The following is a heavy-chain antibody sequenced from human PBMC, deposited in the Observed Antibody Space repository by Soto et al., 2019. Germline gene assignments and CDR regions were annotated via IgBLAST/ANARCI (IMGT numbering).Heavy chain of an antibody. CDR2: ISGSGDST. CDR1: GFTFSNYA. D-gene: IGHD1-26*01. J-gene: IGHJ4*02. V-gene: IGHV3-23*01. Sequence: EVQLLESGGGLVQPGGSLRLSCAASGFTFSNYAMNWVRQAPVKGLEWVSVISGSGDSTYHAGSVKGRFTISRDNSKHTLYLQMNGLRAEDTVVYCCARRGSGSYCDYWGQGTRVTVSS. CDR3: ARRGSGSYCDY.